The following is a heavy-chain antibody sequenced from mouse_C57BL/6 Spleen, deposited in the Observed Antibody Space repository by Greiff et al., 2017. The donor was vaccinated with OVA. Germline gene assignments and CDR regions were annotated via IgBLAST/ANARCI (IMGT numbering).Heavy chain of an antibody. Sequence: EVKLQESGGGLVKPGGSLKLSCAASGFTFSDYGMHWVRQAPEKGLEWVAYISSGSSTIYYADTVKGRFTISRDNAKHTLFLQMTSLRSEDTAMYYCARGITTVVAEGFAYWGQGTLVTVSA. CDR3: ARGITTVVAEGFAY. V-gene: IGHV5-17*01. J-gene: IGHJ3*01. CDR1: GFTFSDYG. D-gene: IGHD1-1*01. CDR2: ISSGSSTI.